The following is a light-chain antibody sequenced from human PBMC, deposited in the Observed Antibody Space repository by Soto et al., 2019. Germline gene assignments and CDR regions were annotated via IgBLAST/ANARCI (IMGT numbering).Light chain of an antibody. Sequence: QSVLTQPPSVSGAPGQRVTISCTGSSSNIGAGHDVHWYQQFPGTAPKVLIYGNNNRPSGVPDRFSGSKSGPSASLAITGLQAEDEAAYHCQSYDTSLSASVVFGGGTKVTVL. CDR2: GNN. CDR3: QSYDTSLSASVV. J-gene: IGLJ2*01. V-gene: IGLV1-40*01. CDR1: SSNIGAGHD.